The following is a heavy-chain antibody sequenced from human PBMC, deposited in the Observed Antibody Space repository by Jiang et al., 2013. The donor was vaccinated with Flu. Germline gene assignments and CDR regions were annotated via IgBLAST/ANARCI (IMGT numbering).Heavy chain of an antibody. J-gene: IGHJ4*02. CDR3: ARDWVGELQW. V-gene: IGHV1-18*01. CDR1: GYIFTNYG. D-gene: IGHD3-10*01. Sequence: SGAEVKEPGASVKVSCKTSGYIFTNYGITWVRQAPGQGLEWMGWISGYNGERKFAQKFQGKFTMTADTSTSTVYMDLGSLRPDDTAVYYCARDWVGELQWWGQGTLVTVSS. CDR2: ISGYNGER.